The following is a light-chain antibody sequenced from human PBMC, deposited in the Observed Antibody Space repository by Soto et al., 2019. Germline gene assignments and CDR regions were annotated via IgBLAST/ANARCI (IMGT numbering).Light chain of an antibody. J-gene: IGLJ2*01. CDR3: SSYAGSNKLV. V-gene: IGLV2-8*01. CDR1: SSDVGAYNF. Sequence: QSALTQPPSASGSPGQSVTISCTGTSSDVGAYNFVSWYQQHPGKVPKLMIYEVSKRPSGVPDRFSGSKSGNTASLTVSGLQAEDEADYYCSSYAGSNKLVFGGGTKVTVL. CDR2: EVS.